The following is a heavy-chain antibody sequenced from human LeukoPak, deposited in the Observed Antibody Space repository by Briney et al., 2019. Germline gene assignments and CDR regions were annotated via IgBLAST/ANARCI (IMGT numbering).Heavy chain of an antibody. CDR3: ARDMVPAAIDVVRFDP. D-gene: IGHD2-2*02. CDR2: IIPILGIA. Sequence: TSVKVSCKASGGTFSSYTISWVQQAPGQGLEWIGRIIPILGIANYTQKFQGRVTITAEKSTSTAYMELSSLRSEDTAVYYCARDMVPAAIDVVRFDPWGQGTLVTVSS. V-gene: IGHV1-69*04. J-gene: IGHJ5*02. CDR1: GGTFSSYT.